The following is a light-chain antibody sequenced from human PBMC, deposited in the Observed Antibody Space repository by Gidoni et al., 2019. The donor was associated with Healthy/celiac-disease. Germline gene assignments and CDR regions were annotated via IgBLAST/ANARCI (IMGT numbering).Light chain of an antibody. CDR3: QAWDSSTAVV. Sequence: SYELTQPPSVSVSPGQTAIITCSGDKVGDKYACWYQQKPGQSPVLVIYQDSKRPSGIPERFSGSNSGNTATLTISGTQAMDEADYYCQAWDSSTAVVFGGGTKLTVL. CDR2: QDS. V-gene: IGLV3-1*01. J-gene: IGLJ2*01. CDR1: KVGDKY.